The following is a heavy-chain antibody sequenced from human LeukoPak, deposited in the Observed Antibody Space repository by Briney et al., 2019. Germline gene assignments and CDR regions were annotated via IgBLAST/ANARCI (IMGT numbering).Heavy chain of an antibody. CDR2: IDPSDSYT. V-gene: IGHV5-10-1*01. J-gene: IGHJ6*04. CDR3: ARPGAVAGYYYYYGMDV. D-gene: IGHD6-19*01. CDR1: GYSFTSYW. Sequence: GESLRISCKGSGYSFTSYWISWVRQMPGKGLEWMGRIDPSDSYTNYSPSFQGHVTIPADKSISTAYLQWSSLKASDTAMYYCARPGAVAGYYYYYGMDVWGKGTTVTVSS.